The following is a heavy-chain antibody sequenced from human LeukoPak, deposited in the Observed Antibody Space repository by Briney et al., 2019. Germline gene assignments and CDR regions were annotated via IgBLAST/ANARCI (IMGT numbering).Heavy chain of an antibody. CDR3: ARDRPTGASRLFVVQ. D-gene: IGHD3-3*01. J-gene: IGHJ4*02. CDR1: GFTFSSYS. Sequence: GGSLRLSCAASGFTFSSYSMTWVRLAPGKGLEWISSMSSGSRYIYYADSVRGRFTISRDNAKNSLSLLMNSLRAEDTAVYYCARDRPTGASRLFVVQWGQGTLVTVSS. V-gene: IGHV3-21*01. CDR2: MSSGSRYI.